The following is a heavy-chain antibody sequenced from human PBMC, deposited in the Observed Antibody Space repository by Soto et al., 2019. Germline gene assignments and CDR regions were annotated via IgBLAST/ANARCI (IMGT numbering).Heavy chain of an antibody. D-gene: IGHD3-22*01. J-gene: IGHJ4*02. CDR1: GYTFTSYY. CDR2: INPSGGST. V-gene: IGHV1-46*01. CDR3: ARAGYYYDSSGYYYETSGFDY. Sequence: AASVKVSCKASGYTFTSYYMHWVRQAPGQGLEWMGIINPSGGSTSYAQKFQGRVTMTRDTSTSTVYMELSSLRSEDTAVYYCARAGYYYDSSGYYYETSGFDYWGQGTLVTVSS.